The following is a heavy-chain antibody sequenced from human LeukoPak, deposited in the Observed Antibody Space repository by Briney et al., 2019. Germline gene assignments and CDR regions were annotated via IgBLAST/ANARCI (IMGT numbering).Heavy chain of an antibody. Sequence: GRSLRLSCAASGFTFSSYGMHWVRQAPGKGLEWVAVISYDGSNKYYADSVKGRFTISRDNSKNTLYLQMNSLRAEDTAVYYCAKERGSSSWYDSITPFDYWGQGTLVTVSS. D-gene: IGHD6-13*01. CDR1: GFTFSSYG. J-gene: IGHJ4*02. CDR2: ISYDGSNK. V-gene: IGHV3-30*18. CDR3: AKERGSSSWYDSITPFDY.